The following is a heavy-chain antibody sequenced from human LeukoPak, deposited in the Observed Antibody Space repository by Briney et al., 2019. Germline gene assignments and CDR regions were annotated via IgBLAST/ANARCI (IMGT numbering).Heavy chain of an antibody. CDR3: ARGYVAAAFDY. J-gene: IGHJ4*02. V-gene: IGHV3-20*01. CDR2: INWNGGST. D-gene: IGHD6-13*01. CDR1: GFTFDDYG. Sequence: PGGSLRLSWAASGFTFDDYGMSWVRQAPGKGLDGLSGINWNGGSTGYADSVKGRFTISRHNAKNSLYLQMNSLRAEDTDLYHCARGYVAAAFDYWGQGTLVTVSS.